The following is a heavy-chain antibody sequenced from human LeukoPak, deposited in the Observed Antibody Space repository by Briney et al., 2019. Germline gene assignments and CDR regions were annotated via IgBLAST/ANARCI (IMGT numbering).Heavy chain of an antibody. V-gene: IGHV4-39*07. CDR3: AREWSSGWLITLDY. CDR2: IYYSGST. Sequence: SETLSLTCTVSGGSLSSSSYYWGWIRQPPGKGLAWIGSIYYSGSTYYNPSLKSRVTISVDTSKNQFSLKLSSVTAADTAVYYCAREWSSGWLITLDYWGQGTLVTVSS. J-gene: IGHJ4*02. D-gene: IGHD6-19*01. CDR1: GGSLSSSSYY.